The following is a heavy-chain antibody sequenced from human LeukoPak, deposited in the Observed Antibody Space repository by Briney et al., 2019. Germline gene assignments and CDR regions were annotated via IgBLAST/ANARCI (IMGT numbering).Heavy chain of an antibody. V-gene: IGHV4-34*01. CDR1: GGSFSGYY. D-gene: IGHD6-13*01. CDR3: ARGSPASSSWYLSWFDP. J-gene: IGHJ5*02. CDR2: INHSGST. Sequence: SETLSLTCAVYGGSFSGYYWSWIRQPLGKGLEWIGEINHSGSTNYNPSLKSRVTISVDTSKNQFSLKLSSVTAADTAVYYCARGSPASSSWYLSWFDPWGQGTLVTVSS.